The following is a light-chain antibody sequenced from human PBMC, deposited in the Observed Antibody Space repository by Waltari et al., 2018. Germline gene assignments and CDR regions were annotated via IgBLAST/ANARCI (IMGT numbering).Light chain of an antibody. Sequence: QSALTQPPSASVSPGPSVPISCTGTSPDLGVFNYFSWYQQFPGKAPKLIIYEVSKRPSGVPERFSGSKSGNTASLTVSGLQAEDEGYYYCSSYGGSNNLVFGGGTKLTVL. V-gene: IGLV2-8*01. J-gene: IGLJ3*02. CDR1: SPDLGVFNY. CDR2: EVS. CDR3: SSYGGSNNLV.